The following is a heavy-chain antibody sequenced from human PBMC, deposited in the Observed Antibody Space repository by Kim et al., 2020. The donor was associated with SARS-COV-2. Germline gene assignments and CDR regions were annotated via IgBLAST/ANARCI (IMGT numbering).Heavy chain of an antibody. Sequence: KAYGGKTEYAASVKGRFTISRDDSKSIAYLQMNSLKTEDTAVYYCTRADYWGQGTLVTVSS. V-gene: IGHV3-49*02. J-gene: IGHJ4*02. CDR2: KAYGGKT. CDR3: TRADY.